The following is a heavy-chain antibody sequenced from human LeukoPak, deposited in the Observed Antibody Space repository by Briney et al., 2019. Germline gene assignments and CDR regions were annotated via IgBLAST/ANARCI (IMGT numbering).Heavy chain of an antibody. CDR3: VRGGTMAP. D-gene: IGHD2-15*01. CDR2: INPSGGAA. J-gene: IGHJ5*02. CDR1: GYTFTNFY. V-gene: IGHV1-46*04. Sequence: ASVKVSCKASGYTFTNFYMLWVRQAPGQGLEWVGIINPSGGAASYAQKLQGRVAMTRDASTNTVYMELSSLRSEDTAVYYCVRGGTMAPWGQGTLVTVSS.